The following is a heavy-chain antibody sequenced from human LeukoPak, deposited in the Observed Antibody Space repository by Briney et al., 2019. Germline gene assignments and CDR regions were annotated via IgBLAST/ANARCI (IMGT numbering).Heavy chain of an antibody. CDR2: IIPIFGTA. CDR3: ARGRLPYKPVGSYFDY. V-gene: IGHV1-69*05. CDR1: GGTFSSYA. Sequence: GASVKVSCKASGGTFSSYAISWVRQAPGQGLEWMGGIIPIFGTANHAQKFQGRVTITTDESTSTAYMELSSLRSEDTAVYYCARGRLPYKPVGSYFDYWGQGTLVTVSS. D-gene: IGHD6-25*01. J-gene: IGHJ4*02.